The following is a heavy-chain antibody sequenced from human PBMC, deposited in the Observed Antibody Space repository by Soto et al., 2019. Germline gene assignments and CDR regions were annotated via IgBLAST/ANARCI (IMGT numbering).Heavy chain of an antibody. CDR3: ARDPVSSDSSSGWYMGAFDI. CDR1: GFTFSSYA. V-gene: IGHV3-30-3*01. J-gene: IGHJ3*02. CDR2: ISYDGSNK. D-gene: IGHD6-19*01. Sequence: QVQLVESGGGVVQPGRSLRLSCAASGFTFSSYAMHWVRQAPGKGLEWVAVISYDGSNKYYADSVKGRFTISRDNSKNTLYLQMNSLRAEDTAVYYCARDPVSSDSSSGWYMGAFDIWGQGTMVTVSS.